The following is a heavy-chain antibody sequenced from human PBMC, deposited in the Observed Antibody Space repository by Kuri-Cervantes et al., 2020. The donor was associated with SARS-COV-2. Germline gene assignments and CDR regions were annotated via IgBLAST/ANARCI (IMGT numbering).Heavy chain of an antibody. J-gene: IGHJ4*02. CDR3: ARDTHNWNSLNDY. CDR2: IKQDGSEK. D-gene: IGHD1-7*01. Sequence: GESLKISCAASGFTFSSYWMSWVRQAPGKGLEWVANIKQDGSEKHYVDSAKGRFTISKDNAENSLYLQMNSLRAEDTAVYYCARDTHNWNSLNDYWGQGTLVTVSS. V-gene: IGHV3-7*05. CDR1: GFTFSSYW.